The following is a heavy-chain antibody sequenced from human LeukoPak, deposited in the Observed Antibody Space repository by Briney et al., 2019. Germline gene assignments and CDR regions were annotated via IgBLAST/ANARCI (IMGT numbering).Heavy chain of an antibody. V-gene: IGHV4-61*02. D-gene: IGHD5-18*01. CDR1: GGSISSGSYY. CDR2: IYTSGST. Sequence: SQTLSLTCTVSGGSISSGSYYWSWIRQPAGKGPEWIGRIYTSGSTNYNPSLKSRVTISVDTSKNQFSLKLTSVTAADTAVYYCARVMTAMVMSYYYYYMDVWGKGTTVTVSS. J-gene: IGHJ6*03. CDR3: ARVMTAMVMSYYYYYMDV.